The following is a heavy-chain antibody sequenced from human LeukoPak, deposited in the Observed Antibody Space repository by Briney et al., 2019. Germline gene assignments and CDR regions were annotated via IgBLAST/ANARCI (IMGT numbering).Heavy chain of an antibody. D-gene: IGHD3-22*01. Sequence: ASVKVSCKASGYTFTSYAMNWVRQAPGQGLEWMGWINTNTGNPTYAQGFTGRFVFSLDTSVSTTYLQISSLKAEDTAVYYCASLPHYDSSGYYRYYYYYYGMDVWGQGTTVTVSS. J-gene: IGHJ6*02. CDR2: INTNTGNP. CDR3: ASLPHYDSSGYYRYYYYYYGMDV. CDR1: GYTFTSYA. V-gene: IGHV7-4-1*02.